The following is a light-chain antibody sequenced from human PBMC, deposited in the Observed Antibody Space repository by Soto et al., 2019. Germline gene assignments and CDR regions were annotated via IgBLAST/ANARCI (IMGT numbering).Light chain of an antibody. J-gene: IGKJ1*01. CDR2: KAS. CDR1: QSISSW. CDR3: QQYNSYWT. Sequence: DIHMTQSPSTLSASVGDRVTITCRASQSISSWLAWYQQKPGKAPKLLIYKASSLESGVPSRFSGSGSGTEFTLTISSLQPDDFATYYCQQYNSYWTFGHGTKVDIK. V-gene: IGKV1-5*03.